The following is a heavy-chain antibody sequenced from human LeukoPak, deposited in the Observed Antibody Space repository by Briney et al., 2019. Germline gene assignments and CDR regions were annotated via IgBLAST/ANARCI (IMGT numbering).Heavy chain of an antibody. D-gene: IGHD6-19*01. CDR1: SGSISSSSYY. V-gene: IGHV4-39*07. CDR2: INHSGST. CDR3: ARLKWSIAVAGTGLRWLPYFDY. J-gene: IGHJ4*02. Sequence: SETLSLTCTVSSGSISSSSYYWSWIRQPPGKGLEWIGEINHSGSTNYNPSLKSRVTISVDTSKNQFSLKLSSVTAADTAVYYCARLKWSIAVAGTGLRWLPYFDYWGQGTLVTVSS.